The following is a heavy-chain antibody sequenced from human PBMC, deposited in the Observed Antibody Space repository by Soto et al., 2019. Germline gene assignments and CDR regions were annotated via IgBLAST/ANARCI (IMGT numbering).Heavy chain of an antibody. V-gene: IGHV3-23*01. CDR1: GFTFSNFA. J-gene: IGHJ4*02. Sequence: QLLESGGGFVQPGGSLRLSCVASGFTFSNFAMAWVRLAPGVGLEWVSAISGSGDDTFYADSMKGRFTISRDNSKDTLYLQINSLRAEDTAVYYCANPIPKTGTTFGFWGQGTLVTVSS. CDR3: ANPIPKTGTTFGF. D-gene: IGHD1-1*01. CDR2: ISGSGDDT.